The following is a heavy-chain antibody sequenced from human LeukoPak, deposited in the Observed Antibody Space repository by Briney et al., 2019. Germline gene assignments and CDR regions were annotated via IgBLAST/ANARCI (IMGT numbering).Heavy chain of an antibody. CDR1: GFTFSGYW. D-gene: IGHD2-21*02. V-gene: IGHV3-7*01. Sequence: GGSLRLSCVASGFTFSGYWMTWVRQAPGKGLEWVANINYHGNENYLVDSVKGRFTISRDNAKNSLFLQMNSLRAEDTAVYYCSRGDPDYWGQGTLVAVSS. CDR3: SRGDPDY. CDR2: INYHGNEN. J-gene: IGHJ4*02.